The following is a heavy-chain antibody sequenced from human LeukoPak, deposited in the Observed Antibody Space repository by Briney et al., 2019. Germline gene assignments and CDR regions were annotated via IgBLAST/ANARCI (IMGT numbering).Heavy chain of an antibody. V-gene: IGHV1-69*06. Sequence: VASVKVSCKASGGTFSSYAISWVRQAPGQGLEWMGGIIPIFGTANYAQKFQGRVTITADKSTSTAYMELSSLRSEDTAVYYCAREVVATIGMSDYWGQGTLVTVSS. J-gene: IGHJ4*02. CDR2: IIPIFGTA. D-gene: IGHD5-12*01. CDR1: GGTFSSYA. CDR3: AREVVATIGMSDY.